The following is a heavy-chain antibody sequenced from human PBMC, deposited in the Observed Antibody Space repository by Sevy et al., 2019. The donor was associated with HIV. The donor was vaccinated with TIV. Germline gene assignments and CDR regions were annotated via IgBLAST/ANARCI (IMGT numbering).Heavy chain of an antibody. CDR1: GGTYSSYA. Sequence: ASVKVSCKASGGTYSSYAISWVRQAPRQGLEWMGGIIPIFGTANYAQKFQGRVTITADESTSTAYMELSSLRSEDTAVYYCARTPKYCSGGSCYNDYWGQGTLVTVSS. D-gene: IGHD2-15*01. CDR2: IIPIFGTA. V-gene: IGHV1-69*13. J-gene: IGHJ4*02. CDR3: ARTPKYCSGGSCYNDY.